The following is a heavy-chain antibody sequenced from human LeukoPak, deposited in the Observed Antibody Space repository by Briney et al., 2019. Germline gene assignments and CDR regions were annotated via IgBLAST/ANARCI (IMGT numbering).Heavy chain of an antibody. Sequence: ASVKVSCRASGYTFTDYYIFWVRQAPGQGLAWMGWINCNNGGTQYAEKFQGRVTMTRDTSMTTVYMELNALRSDDTAVYYCARAPFCDFSSCYTGHNWFDPWGQGTLVTVSS. V-gene: IGHV1-2*02. CDR2: INCNNGGT. CDR1: GYTFTDYY. CDR3: ARAPFCDFSSCYTGHNWFDP. D-gene: IGHD2-2*02. J-gene: IGHJ5*02.